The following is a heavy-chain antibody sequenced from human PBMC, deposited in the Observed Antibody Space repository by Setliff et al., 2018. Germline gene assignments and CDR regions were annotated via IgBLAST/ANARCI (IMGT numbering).Heavy chain of an antibody. V-gene: IGHV4-31*03. Sequence: SETLSLTCTVSGGSISSGGYYWSWIRQHPGKGLEWIGYIYYSGSTHYNPSLKSRVTISVDTSKNQFSLKLSSVTAADTAVYYCARVARVVLSRNTFDIWGQGTMVTVSS. CDR2: IYYSGST. CDR1: GGSISSGGYY. CDR3: ARVARVVLSRNTFDI. D-gene: IGHD2-2*01. J-gene: IGHJ3*02.